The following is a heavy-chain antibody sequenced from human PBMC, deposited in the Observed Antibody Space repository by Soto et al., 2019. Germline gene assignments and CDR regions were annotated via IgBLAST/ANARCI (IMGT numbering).Heavy chain of an antibody. J-gene: IGHJ5*02. CDR2: TTGGAGLT. V-gene: IGHV3-23*01. CDR1: GFTLSSYA. D-gene: IGHD2-21*01. CDR3: AKVDRGSVARPTRLDP. Sequence: EVQLLESGGGLVQPGGSLRLSCTASGFTLSSYAINWVRRAPGKGLEWVSATTGGAGLTYYADSVKGRFSVSSDSHGNTLDLLLNSLRPEDTAVYYCAKVDRGSVARPTRLDPWGQGTLVTVSS.